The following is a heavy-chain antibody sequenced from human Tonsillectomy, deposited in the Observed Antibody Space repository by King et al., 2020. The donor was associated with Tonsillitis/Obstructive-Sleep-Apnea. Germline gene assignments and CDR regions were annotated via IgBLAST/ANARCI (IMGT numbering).Heavy chain of an antibody. CDR2: IYYSGST. V-gene: IGHV4-59*08. D-gene: IGHD3-16*01. CDR1: GGSISNYF. Sequence: VQLQESGPGLVKPSETLSLTCTVSGGSISNYFWTWIRQPPGKGLEWIAYIYYSGSTRYNPSLQSRVTISVDTSKNQFSLKLNSVTAADTAVYYCARRPRGGSLDHWGQGTLVTVSS. CDR3: ARRPRGGSLDH. J-gene: IGHJ4*02.